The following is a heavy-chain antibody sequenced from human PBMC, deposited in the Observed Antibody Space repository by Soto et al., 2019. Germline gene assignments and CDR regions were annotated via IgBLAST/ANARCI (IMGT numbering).Heavy chain of an antibody. CDR2: IYYSGST. D-gene: IGHD2-15*01. V-gene: IGHV4-30-4*01. CDR1: GGSISSGDYY. CDR3: ARDPYCSGGSCYSDAFDI. J-gene: IGHJ3*02. Sequence: SETLSLTCTVSGGSISSGDYYWSWIRQPPGKGLEWIGYIYYSGSTYYNPSLKSRVTISVDTSKNQFSLKLSSVTAADTAVYYCARDPYCSGGSCYSDAFDIWGQGTMVTVSS.